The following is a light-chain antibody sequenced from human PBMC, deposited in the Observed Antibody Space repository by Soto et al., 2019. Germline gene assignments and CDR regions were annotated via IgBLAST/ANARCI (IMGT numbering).Light chain of an antibody. V-gene: IGLV1-47*01. CDR3: AAWDDSLSGPV. CDR1: SSNIGTNY. CDR2: STD. J-gene: IGLJ2*01. Sequence: QSVPTQSPSASGTPGQRVTVSCSGSSSNIGTNYVYWYQQLPGTAPKVLIYSTDKRPSGVPDRFSGSKSGTSASLAISGLRSEDEADYYCAAWDDSLSGPVFGGGTKLTVL.